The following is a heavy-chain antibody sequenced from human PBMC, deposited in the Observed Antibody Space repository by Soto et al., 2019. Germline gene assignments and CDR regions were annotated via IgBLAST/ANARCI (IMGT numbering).Heavy chain of an antibody. CDR2: ISYDGSNK. J-gene: IGHJ4*02. CDR3: AKDPVY. CDR1: GFTFSSYG. Sequence: QVQLVESGGGVVQPGRSLRLSCAASGFTFSSYGMHWVRQAPGKGLEWVAVISYDGSNKYYADSVKGRFTISRDNSKNTLYLQMNSLRAEDTAVYYCAKDPVYWGQGTLVTVSS. V-gene: IGHV3-30*18.